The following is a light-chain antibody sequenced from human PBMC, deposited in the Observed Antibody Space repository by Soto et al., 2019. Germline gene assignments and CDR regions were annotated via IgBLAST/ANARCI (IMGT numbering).Light chain of an antibody. J-gene: IGKJ1*01. V-gene: IGKV3-11*01. CDR2: DAS. CDR1: QSVSTS. Sequence: EVVLTQSPATLSLSPGERATLSCRASQSVSTSLAWYQQKPGQPPRLLIYDASNRATGIPPRFSGSGSGTDFTLTISGLEPEDFAVYYCQHLNNWQWPFGQGTKV. CDR3: QHLNNWQWP.